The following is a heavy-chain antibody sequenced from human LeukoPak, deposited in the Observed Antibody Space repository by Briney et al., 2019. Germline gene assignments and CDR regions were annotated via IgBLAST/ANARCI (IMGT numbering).Heavy chain of an antibody. CDR1: GFMFSSNW. D-gene: IGHD5-24*01. V-gene: IGHV3-7*03. CDR2: IKEDGAET. Sequence: GGSLGLSCAASGFMFSSNWMSWVRLAPGKGLEWVANIKEDGAETYYVDSVKGRFTISRDNAKNSLYLQMNSLRVEDTAVYYCAKEGRSLQTYWGQGTLVTVSS. J-gene: IGHJ4*02. CDR3: AKEGRSLQTY.